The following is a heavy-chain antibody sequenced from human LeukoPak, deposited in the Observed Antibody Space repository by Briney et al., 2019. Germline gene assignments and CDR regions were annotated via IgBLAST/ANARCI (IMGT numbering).Heavy chain of an antibody. D-gene: IGHD6-6*01. CDR3: ARDPSPYYYYGMDV. V-gene: IGHV3-33*01. Sequence: QSGGSLRLSCAASGFTFSSYGVHWVRQAPGKGLEWVAVIWYDGSNKYYADSVKGRFTISRDNSKNTLYLQMNSLRAEDTAVYYCARDPSPYYYYGMDVWAKGPRSPSP. CDR1: GFTFSSYG. J-gene: IGHJ6*02. CDR2: IWYDGSNK.